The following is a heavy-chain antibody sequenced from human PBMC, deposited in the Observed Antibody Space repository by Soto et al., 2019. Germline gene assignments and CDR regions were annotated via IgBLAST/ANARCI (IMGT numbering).Heavy chain of an antibody. CDR3: AKDFTAYLSSWFHL. V-gene: IGHV3-23*01. D-gene: IGHD6-13*01. Sequence: EVQLLESGGGLVQPGGSLRLSCAASEFTFSSNGMHWVRQAPGKGLEWVSGITGSGSTIFYADSVKGRFTISRDNFKNTLSLHMSSLRAEDTAIYYCAKDFTAYLSSWFHLWGQGTLVTVSS. CDR2: ITGSGSTI. CDR1: EFTFSSNG. J-gene: IGHJ5*02.